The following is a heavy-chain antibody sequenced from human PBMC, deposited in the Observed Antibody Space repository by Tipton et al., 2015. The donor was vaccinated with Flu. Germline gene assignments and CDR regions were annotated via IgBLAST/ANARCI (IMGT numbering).Heavy chain of an antibody. CDR2: ISAYNGNT. D-gene: IGHD3-22*01. CDR1: GYTFTSYG. CDR3: ARMDPYDSSGYQDY. J-gene: IGHJ4*02. Sequence: QVQLVQSGAEVKKPGASVKVACKASGYTFTSYGNSWVRQAPGQGLEWMGWISAYNGNTNYAQKPQGRVTMTTDTSTSTAYREPRSLRSDDTAVYYCARMDPYDSSGYQDYWGQRTLVTVSS. V-gene: IGHV1-18*01.